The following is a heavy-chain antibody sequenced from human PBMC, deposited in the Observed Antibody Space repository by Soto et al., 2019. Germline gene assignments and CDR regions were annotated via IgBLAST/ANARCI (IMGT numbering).Heavy chain of an antibody. CDR2: IYYSGST. CDR3: ARDNVLRFLEWSREPYNWFDP. D-gene: IGHD3-3*01. J-gene: IGHJ5*02. V-gene: IGHV4-59*01. CDR1: GGSISSYY. Sequence: PSETLSLTCTVSGGSISSYYLSWIRQPPGKGLEWIGYIYYSGSTNYNPSLKSRVTISVDTSKNQFSLKLSSVTAADTAVYYCARDNVLRFLEWSREPYNWFDPWGQGTLVTVSS.